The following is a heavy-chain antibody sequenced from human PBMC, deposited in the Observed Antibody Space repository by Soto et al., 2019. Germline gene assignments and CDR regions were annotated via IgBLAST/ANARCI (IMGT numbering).Heavy chain of an antibody. J-gene: IGHJ5*02. CDR1: GFTFSSYA. CDR3: ARDALGMNYYDSSGYYSGFDP. V-gene: IGHV3-30-3*01. Sequence: GGSLRLSCAASGFTFSSYAMHWVRQAPGKGLEWVAVISYDGSNKYYADSVKGRFTISRDNSKNTLYLQMNSLRAEDTAVYYCARDALGMNYYDSSGYYSGFDPWGQGTLVTVSS. D-gene: IGHD3-22*01. CDR2: ISYDGSNK.